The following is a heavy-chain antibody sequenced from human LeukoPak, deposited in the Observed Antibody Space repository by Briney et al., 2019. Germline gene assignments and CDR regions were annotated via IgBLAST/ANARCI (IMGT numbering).Heavy chain of an antibody. Sequence: TGGSLRLSCVASGFSISSHWMSWVRQAPGKGLEWVSSISSSSSYIYYADSVKGRFTISRDNAKNSLYLQMNSLRAEDTAVYYCARDRTIGYGSGRHFDYWGQGTLVTVSS. CDR1: GFSISSHW. J-gene: IGHJ4*02. CDR2: ISSSSSYI. V-gene: IGHV3-21*01. CDR3: ARDRTIGYGSGRHFDY. D-gene: IGHD3-10*01.